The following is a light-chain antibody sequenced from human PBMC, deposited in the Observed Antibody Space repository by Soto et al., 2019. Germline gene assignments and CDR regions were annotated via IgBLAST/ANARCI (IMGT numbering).Light chain of an antibody. J-gene: IGKJ5*01. CDR1: QSISSW. V-gene: IGKV1-5*01. CDR2: DAS. Sequence: DIQMTQSPSTLSASVGDRVTITCRASQSISSWLAWYQQKPGKAPKLLIYDASSLESGVPSRFSGSGPGTEFTLTISSLQPDDFATYYCQQYNSYPITFGQGTRLEIK. CDR3: QQYNSYPIT.